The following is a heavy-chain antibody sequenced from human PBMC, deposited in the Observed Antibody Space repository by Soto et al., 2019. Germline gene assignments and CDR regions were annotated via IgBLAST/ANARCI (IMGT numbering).Heavy chain of an antibody. CDR1: GYTFTGYY. CDR2: INPNSGGT. J-gene: IGHJ5*02. D-gene: IGHD1-26*01. V-gene: IGHV1-2*02. CDR3: ARDSRLRAGGIGMFTGALIRPSA. Sequence: ASVKVSCKASGYTFTGYYMHWVRQAPGQGLEWMGWINPNSGGTNYAQKFQGRVTMTRDTSISTDYMELSRLRSDDTAVYYCARDSRLRAGGIGMFTGALIRPSAWGQGTLVTVSS.